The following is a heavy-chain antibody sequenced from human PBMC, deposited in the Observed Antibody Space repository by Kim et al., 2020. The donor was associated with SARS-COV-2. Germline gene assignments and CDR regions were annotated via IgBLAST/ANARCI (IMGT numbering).Heavy chain of an antibody. CDR3: ARVPVSTGWFGELSHYYYYYGMDV. CDR1: GYTFTSYG. CDR2: ISAYNGNT. D-gene: IGHD3-10*01. J-gene: IGHJ6*02. V-gene: IGHV1-18*01. Sequence: ASVKVSCKASGYTFTSYGISWVRQAPGQGLEWMGWISAYNGNTNYAQKLQGRVTMTTDTSTSTAYMELRSLRSDDTAVYYCARVPVSTGWFGELSHYYYYYGMDVWGQGTTVTVSS.